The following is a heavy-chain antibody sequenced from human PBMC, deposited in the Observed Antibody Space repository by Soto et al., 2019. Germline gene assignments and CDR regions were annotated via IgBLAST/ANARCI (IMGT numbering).Heavy chain of an antibody. CDR2: ISAYNGNT. D-gene: IGHD2-21*02. Sequence: ASVKVSCKASGYTFTCYVISWVRQAPGQGLEWMGWISAYNGNTKYSQKFQGRVTITRDTSASTAYMELSSLRSEDTAVYYCARSIVVVTALDYWGQGTLVTVSS. CDR1: GYTFTCYV. J-gene: IGHJ4*02. CDR3: ARSIVVVTALDY. V-gene: IGHV1-18*01.